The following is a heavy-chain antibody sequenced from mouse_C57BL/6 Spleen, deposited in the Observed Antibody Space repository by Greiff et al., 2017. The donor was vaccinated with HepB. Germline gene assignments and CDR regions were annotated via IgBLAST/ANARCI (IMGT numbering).Heavy chain of an antibody. Sequence: VQLQQSGPELVKPGASVKISCKASGYAFSSSWMNWVKQRPGKGLEWIGRIYPGDGDTNYNGKFKGKATLTADKSSSTAYMQLSSLTSEDSAVYFCARSYYGSNYYFDYWGQGTTLTVSS. J-gene: IGHJ2*01. CDR3: ARSYYGSNYYFDY. CDR2: IYPGDGDT. CDR1: GYAFSSSW. V-gene: IGHV1-82*01. D-gene: IGHD1-1*01.